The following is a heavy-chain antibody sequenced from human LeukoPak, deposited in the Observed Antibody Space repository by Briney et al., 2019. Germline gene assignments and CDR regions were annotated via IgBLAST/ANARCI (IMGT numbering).Heavy chain of an antibody. J-gene: IGHJ4*02. D-gene: IGHD6-19*01. CDR3: ARVRWLAPKTYYFDY. CDR2: IYTSGST. CDR1: GGSISSYY. Sequence: SETLSLTCTVSGGSISSYYWSWIRQPAGKGLEWIRRIYTSGSTNYNPSLKSRVTMSVDTSKNQFSLKLSSVTAADTAVYYCARVRWLAPKTYYFDYWGQGTLVTVSS. V-gene: IGHV4-4*07.